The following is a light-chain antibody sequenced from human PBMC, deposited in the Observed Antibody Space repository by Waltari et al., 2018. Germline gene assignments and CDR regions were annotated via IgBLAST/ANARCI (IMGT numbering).Light chain of an antibody. V-gene: IGLV3-1*01. Sequence: SYELTQPPSVSVSPGQTASITCSGDKLGDKYTCWYQQKPGQSPAMIIGQDKKRPPGIPERFSASNSGNTATLTISGTQAIDEADYYCQAWASGSVVFGGGTKLTVL. J-gene: IGLJ2*01. CDR3: QAWASGSVV. CDR2: QDK. CDR1: KLGDKY.